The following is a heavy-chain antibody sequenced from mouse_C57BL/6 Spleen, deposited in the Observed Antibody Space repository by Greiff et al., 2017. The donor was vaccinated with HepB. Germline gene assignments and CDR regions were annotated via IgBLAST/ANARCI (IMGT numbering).Heavy chain of an antibody. V-gene: IGHV14-2*01. CDR3: ARWGNNWDDAY. CDR2: IDPEDGET. CDR1: GFNIKDYY. D-gene: IGHD4-1*01. J-gene: IGHJ3*01. Sequence: EVQLQQSGAELVKPGASVKLSCTASGFNIKDYYMHWVKQRTEQGLEWIGRIDPEDGETKYAPKFPGKATITADTSSNTAYLQLSSLTSEDTAVYYCARWGNNWDDAYWGQGTLVTVSA.